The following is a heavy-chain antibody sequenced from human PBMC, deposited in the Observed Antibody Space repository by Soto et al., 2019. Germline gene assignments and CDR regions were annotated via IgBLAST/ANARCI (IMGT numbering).Heavy chain of an antibody. V-gene: IGHV3-33*01. Sequence: QVQLVESGGGVVQPGRSLRLSCAASGFTFSSYGMHWVRQAPGKGLEWVAVIWYDGSNKYYADSVKGRFTISRDNSKNTLYLKMTSLRAEDAAVYYCARAAGPYYYYYGVDVWGKGTTVTVSS. D-gene: IGHD6-19*01. CDR1: GFTFSSYG. CDR3: ARAAGPYYYYYGVDV. CDR2: IWYDGSNK. J-gene: IGHJ6*04.